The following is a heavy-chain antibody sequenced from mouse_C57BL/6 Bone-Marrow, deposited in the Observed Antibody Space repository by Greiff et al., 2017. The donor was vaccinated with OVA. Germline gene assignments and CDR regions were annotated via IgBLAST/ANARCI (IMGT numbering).Heavy chain of an antibody. CDR2: IYPGDGDT. CDR1: GYAFSSSW. V-gene: IGHV1-82*01. Sequence: QVQLQQSGPELVKPGASVKISCKASGYAFSSSWMNWVKQRPGKGLEWIGRIYPGDGDTNYNGKFKGKATLTADKSSSTAYMQLSSLTSEDSAVYFCANFGRFAYWGQGTLVTVSA. CDR3: ANFGRFAY. J-gene: IGHJ3*01.